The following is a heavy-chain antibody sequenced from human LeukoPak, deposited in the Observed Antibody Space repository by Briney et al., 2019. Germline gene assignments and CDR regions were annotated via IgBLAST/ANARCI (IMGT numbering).Heavy chain of an antibody. CDR2: ISAYNGNT. CDR1: GYTFTSYG. D-gene: IGHD3-22*01. CDR3: VSSYDSSGYCGV. V-gene: IGHV1-18*01. J-gene: IGHJ4*02. Sequence: APVKVSCKASGYTFTSYGISWVRQAPGQGLEWMGWISAYNGNTNYAQKLQGRVTMTTDTSTSTAYMELRSLRSDDTAVYYCVSSYDSSGYCGVWGQGTLVTVSS.